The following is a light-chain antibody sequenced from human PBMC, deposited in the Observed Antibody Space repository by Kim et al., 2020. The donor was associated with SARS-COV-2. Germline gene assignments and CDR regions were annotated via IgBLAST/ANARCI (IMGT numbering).Light chain of an antibody. J-gene: IGLJ3*02. CDR2: DVS. V-gene: IGLV2-14*03. Sequence: QSVLTQPGSLSGSPGQSITISCTGTSSDIGGYSYVSWYQQHPGKAPKLMIYDVSNRPSGVSNRFSGSKSGNTASLTISGLQAEDEGHYYCSSYTSSSWVFGGGTQLTVL. CDR3: SSYTSSSWV. CDR1: SSDIGGYSY.